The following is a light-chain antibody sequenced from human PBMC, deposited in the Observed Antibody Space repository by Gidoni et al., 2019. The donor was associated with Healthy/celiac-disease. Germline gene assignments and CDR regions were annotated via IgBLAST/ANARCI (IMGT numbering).Light chain of an antibody. CDR1: QSLLHSNGYNY. CDR2: LGS. CDR3: MQALQNPPT. Sequence: DIVMTQSPLSLPVTPGEPASISCRSSQSLLHSNGYNYLDWYLQKPGQSPQLLSYLGSNRASGVPDRFSGRGSGTDFTLKISRVEAEDVGVYYCMQALQNPPTFGGGTKVEIK. J-gene: IGKJ4*01. V-gene: IGKV2-28*01.